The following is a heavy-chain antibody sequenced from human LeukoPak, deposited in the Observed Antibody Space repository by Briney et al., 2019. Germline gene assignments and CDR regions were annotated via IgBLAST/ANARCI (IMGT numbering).Heavy chain of an antibody. V-gene: IGHV3-74*01. J-gene: IGHJ4*02. D-gene: IGHD3-22*01. CDR3: AKSGRVFDTSGYYWFPN. CDR1: GFTFRSYW. CDR2: ISDDGSST. Sequence: GGSLRLSCAASGFTFRSYWMHWVRQAAGKGLVWVSRISDDGSSTTYADSVKGRFTISRDNSKNALYLQMNSLRAEDTAIYYCAKSGRVFDTSGYYWFPNWGQGILVTVSS.